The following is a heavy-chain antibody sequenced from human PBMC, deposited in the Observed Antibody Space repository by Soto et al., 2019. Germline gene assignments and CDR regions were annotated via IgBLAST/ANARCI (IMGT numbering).Heavy chain of an antibody. Sequence: EVLLVQSGAEVKKPGESLRISCRGSGYDFSTHWIAWVRQMPGKGLEWMGIIYPDDSDTRYSPSFQGQVTISGDKSITTAYLQWSSLKASDTGMYYCALRYVVNHVDVFDYGGQGTLVAVSS. J-gene: IGHJ4*02. CDR1: GYDFSTHW. CDR2: IYPDDSDT. CDR3: ALRYVVNHVDVFDY. V-gene: IGHV5-51*01. D-gene: IGHD2-2*01.